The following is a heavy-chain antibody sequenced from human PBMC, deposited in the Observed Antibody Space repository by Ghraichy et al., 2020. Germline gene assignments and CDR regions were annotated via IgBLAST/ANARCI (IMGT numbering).Heavy chain of an antibody. Sequence: TLSLTCTVSGGSINSYYWSWIRQPPGKGLEWIGYIYSSGITNYNPSLKSRITISIDTSKNQFSLKLSSVTAADTAVYYCARHNNHWYFDLWGRVTLVTFSS. D-gene: IGHD1-14*01. CDR3: ARHNNHWYFDL. V-gene: IGHV4-4*09. CDR2: IYSSGIT. J-gene: IGHJ2*01. CDR1: GGSINSYY.